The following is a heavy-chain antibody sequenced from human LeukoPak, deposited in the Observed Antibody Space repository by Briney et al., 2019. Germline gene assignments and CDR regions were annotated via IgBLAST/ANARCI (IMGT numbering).Heavy chain of an antibody. CDR3: ARHDSAVGALFI. J-gene: IGHJ4*02. Sequence: SETLSLTCTASGGSISRYYWSWIRPSPGGGLEWIGYIYSSGSTNSNPSLKSRVSISVDMSKNEFSLELSSVTAADTAVYYCARHDSAVGALFIWGQGALVTVSS. CDR2: IYSSGST. CDR1: GGSISRYY. V-gene: IGHV4-59*08. D-gene: IGHD1-26*01.